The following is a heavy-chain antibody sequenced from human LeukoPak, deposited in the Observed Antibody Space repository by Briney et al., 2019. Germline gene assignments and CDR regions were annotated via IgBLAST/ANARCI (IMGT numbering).Heavy chain of an antibody. CDR2: IYYSGST. J-gene: IGHJ5*02. V-gene: IGHV4-59*12. D-gene: IGHD2-2*01. CDR1: GGSISSYY. CDR3: ARGIVVVPAATRWFDP. Sequence: SETLSLTCTVSGGSISSYYWSWIRQPPGKGLEWIGYIYYSGSTNYNPSLKSRVTISVDRSKNQFSLKLSSVTAADTAVYYCARGIVVVPAATRWFDPWGQGTLVTVSS.